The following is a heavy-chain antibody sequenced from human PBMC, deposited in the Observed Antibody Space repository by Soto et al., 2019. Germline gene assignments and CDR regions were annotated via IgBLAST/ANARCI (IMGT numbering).Heavy chain of an antibody. D-gene: IGHD2-21*02. CDR1: GYTFTSYA. Sequence: QVQLVQSGAEEKKPGASVKVSCKASGYTFTSYAMHRVRQAPGQRLEWMGWINAGNGNTKYSQKFHGRVTITRDTSASTAYMELSSLRSEDTGVYYCARSIVVVTALDYWGQGTLVTVSS. CDR3: ARSIVVVTALDY. V-gene: IGHV1-3*05. CDR2: INAGNGNT. J-gene: IGHJ4*02.